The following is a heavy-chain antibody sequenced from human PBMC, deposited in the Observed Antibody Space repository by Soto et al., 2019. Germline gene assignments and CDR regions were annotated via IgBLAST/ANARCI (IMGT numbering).Heavy chain of an antibody. Sequence: PGGSLRLSCAASGFTFSSYGMHWVRQAPGKGLEWVAVIWYDGSNKYYADSVKGRFTISRDNSKNTLYLQMNSLRAEDTAVYYCATYCSGGSCFPGYYYYYGMDVWGQGTTVTVSS. J-gene: IGHJ6*02. D-gene: IGHD2-15*01. CDR3: ATYCSGGSCFPGYYYYYGMDV. V-gene: IGHV3-33*01. CDR1: GFTFSSYG. CDR2: IWYDGSNK.